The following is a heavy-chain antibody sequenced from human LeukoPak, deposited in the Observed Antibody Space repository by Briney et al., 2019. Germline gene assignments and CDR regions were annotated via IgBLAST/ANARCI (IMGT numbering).Heavy chain of an antibody. V-gene: IGHV3-30*18. D-gene: IGHD6-19*01. CDR1: GFTFSSYG. CDR3: AKGSSGWDFGY. Sequence: PGRSLRLSCAASGFTFSSYGMHWVRQAPGKGLEWVAVISYDGSNKYYADSVKGRFTISRDNSKNTLYLQMNSLRAEDTAVYYCAKGSSGWDFGYWGQGTLVTVSS. CDR2: ISYDGSNK. J-gene: IGHJ4*02.